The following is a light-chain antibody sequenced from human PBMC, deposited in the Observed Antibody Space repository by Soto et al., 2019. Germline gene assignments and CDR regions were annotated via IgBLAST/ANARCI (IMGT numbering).Light chain of an antibody. J-gene: IGKJ1*01. CDR3: QLYGSSPET. CDR1: QSVSSSY. CDR2: GAS. Sequence: EIVLTQSPGTLSLPPGERATLSCRASQSVSSSYLAWYQQKPGQAPRLLIYGASSRATGIPDRFSGSGSGTDFTLTISRLEPEDNAAYYCQLYGSSPETFRQGTKV. V-gene: IGKV3-20*01.